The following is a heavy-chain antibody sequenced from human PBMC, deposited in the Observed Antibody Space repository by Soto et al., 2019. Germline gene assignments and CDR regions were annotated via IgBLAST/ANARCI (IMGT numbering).Heavy chain of an antibody. D-gene: IGHD3-22*01. CDR2: IRPQGSKK. V-gene: IGHV3-7*04. CDR3: ARGDYYDTSGPFSDAFDI. Sequence: GGSLRLSCAASGFTFSTYWMSWVRQAPGKGLEWVANIRPQGSKKWYVDSVKGRFTISRDNAKNSLYLQMSSLRVEDTAVYFCARGDYYDTSGPFSDAFDIWGQGTMVTVS. J-gene: IGHJ3*02. CDR1: GFTFSTYW.